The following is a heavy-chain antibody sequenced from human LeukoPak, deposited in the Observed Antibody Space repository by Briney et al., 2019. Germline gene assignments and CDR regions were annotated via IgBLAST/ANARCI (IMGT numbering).Heavy chain of an antibody. Sequence: GGSLRLSCAASGFTFSSYWMSWVRQAPGKGLEWVANIKQDGSEKYYVDSVKGRFTISRDNAKNSLYLQMNSLRAEDTAVYYCAREVGLVVVTDDAFDIWGQGTMVTVSS. CDR2: IKQDGSEK. CDR3: AREVGLVVVTDDAFDI. CDR1: GFTFSSYW. D-gene: IGHD2-21*02. J-gene: IGHJ3*02. V-gene: IGHV3-7*01.